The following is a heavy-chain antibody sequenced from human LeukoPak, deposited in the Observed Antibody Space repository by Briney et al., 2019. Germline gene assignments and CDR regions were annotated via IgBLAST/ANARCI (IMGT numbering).Heavy chain of an antibody. CDR3: ASPVAAAHDAFDI. Sequence: GESLKISCKGSGYSFTSYWIGWVRQMPGKGLEWMGIIYPGDSDTRYSPSFQGQATISADKSISTAYLQWSSLKASDTAMYYCASPVAAAHDAFDIWGQGTMVTVSS. D-gene: IGHD6-13*01. CDR2: IYPGDSDT. J-gene: IGHJ3*02. V-gene: IGHV5-51*01. CDR1: GYSFTSYW.